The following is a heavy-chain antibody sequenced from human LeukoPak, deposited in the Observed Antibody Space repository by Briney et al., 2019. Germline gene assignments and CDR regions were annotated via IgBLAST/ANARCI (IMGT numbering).Heavy chain of an antibody. CDR2: ISAYNGNT. D-gene: IGHD3-22*01. CDR3: ARRDYDTSGYYYY. CDR1: GYTFTTYG. J-gene: IGHJ4*02. Sequence: ASVKVSCKASGYTFTTYGITWVRQAPGQGLEWMGWISAYNGNTYYAQKLRGRVTMTADTSTSTAYMELRSLRSDDTAVYYCARRDYDTSGYYYYWGQGTLVTVSS. V-gene: IGHV1-18*01.